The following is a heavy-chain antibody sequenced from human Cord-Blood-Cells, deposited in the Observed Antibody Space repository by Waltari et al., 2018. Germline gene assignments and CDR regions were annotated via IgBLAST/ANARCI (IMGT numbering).Heavy chain of an antibody. V-gene: IGHV4-34*01. J-gene: IGHJ3*02. CDR3: ASAMVRGVGHAFDI. CDR1: GGSFSGYY. Sequence: QVQLQQWGAGLLKPSETLSLTCAVYGGSFSGYYWSWIRQPPGKGLEWIGEINHSGSTNYNPSLKSRVTISVDTSNNQFSLKLSSVTAADTAVYYCASAMVRGVGHAFDISGQGTMVTVSS. D-gene: IGHD3-10*01. CDR2: INHSGST.